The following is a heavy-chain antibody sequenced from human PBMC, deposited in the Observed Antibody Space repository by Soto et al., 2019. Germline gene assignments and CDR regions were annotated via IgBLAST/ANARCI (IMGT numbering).Heavy chain of an antibody. D-gene: IGHD6-13*01. J-gene: IGHJ6*02. Sequence: GGSLRLSCVASGFTFSDYYMNWIRQAPGKGLEWVSYITSSGHTIYYADSVKGRFTVSRDNSKNSMYLQMNSLRADDTAIYYCARDARYASSWSGLDVRGQGTTVTVSS. V-gene: IGHV3-11*01. CDR1: GFTFSDYY. CDR3: ARDARYASSWSGLDV. CDR2: ITSSGHTI.